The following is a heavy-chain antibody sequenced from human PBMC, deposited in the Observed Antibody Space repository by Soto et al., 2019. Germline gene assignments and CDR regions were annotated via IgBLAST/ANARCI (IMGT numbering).Heavy chain of an antibody. CDR3: AKDHYDSSGYYFTPLDYYYGMDV. CDR1: GFTFSSYA. CDR2: ISGSGGST. J-gene: IGHJ6*02. V-gene: IGHV3-23*01. Sequence: VQLLESGGGLVQPGGSLRLSCAASGFTFSSYAMSWVRQAPGKGLEWVSAISGSGGSTYYADSVKGRFTISRDNSKNTLYLQMNSLRAEDTAVYYCAKDHYDSSGYYFTPLDYYYGMDVWGQGTTVTVSS. D-gene: IGHD3-22*01.